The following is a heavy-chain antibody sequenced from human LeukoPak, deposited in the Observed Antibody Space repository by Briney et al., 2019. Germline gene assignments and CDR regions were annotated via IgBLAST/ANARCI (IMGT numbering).Heavy chain of an antibody. J-gene: IGHJ4*02. Sequence: GGSLRLSCAVSGFTFSSYALNWVRQAPGKGLEWVSSISGTGGSSHYADSVKGRFTLSRDNSKNTLYLQMNSLRGEDTAVYYCAKVRDGYNSPFDYWGQGTLVTVSS. CDR2: ISGTGGSS. V-gene: IGHV3-23*01. D-gene: IGHD5-24*01. CDR1: GFTFSSYA. CDR3: AKVRDGYNSPFDY.